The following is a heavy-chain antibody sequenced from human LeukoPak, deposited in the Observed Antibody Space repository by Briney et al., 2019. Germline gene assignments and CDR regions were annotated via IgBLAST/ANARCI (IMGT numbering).Heavy chain of an antibody. V-gene: IGHV3-7*01. CDR1: GFTFSSYW. CDR2: IKQDGSEK. D-gene: IGHD3-9*01. J-gene: IGHJ4*02. Sequence: GGSLRLSCAASGFTFSSYWTGWVRQAPGKGLEWVANIKQDGSEKYYVDSVKGRFTISRDNAKNSLYLQMNSLRAEDTAVYYCARDLNYFDYWGQGTLVTVSS. CDR3: ARDLNYFDY.